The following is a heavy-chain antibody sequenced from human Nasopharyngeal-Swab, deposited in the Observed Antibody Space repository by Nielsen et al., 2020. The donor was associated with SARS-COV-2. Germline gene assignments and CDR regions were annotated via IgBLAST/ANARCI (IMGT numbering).Heavy chain of an antibody. Sequence: SETLSLTCTVSGGSISSSSYYWGWIRQPPGKGLEWIGSIYYSGSTYYNPSLKSRVTISVDTSKNQFSLKLSSVTAADTVVYYCARQERQWLELQPHYFDYWGQGTLVTVSS. J-gene: IGHJ4*02. CDR3: ARQERQWLELQPHYFDY. V-gene: IGHV4-39*01. D-gene: IGHD6-19*01. CDR1: GGSISSSSYY. CDR2: IYYSGST.